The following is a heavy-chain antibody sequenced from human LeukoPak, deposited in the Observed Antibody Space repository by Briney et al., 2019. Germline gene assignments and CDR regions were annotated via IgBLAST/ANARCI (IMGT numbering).Heavy chain of an antibody. CDR3: AKHSYDILTGYINYFDY. V-gene: IGHV3-21*04. J-gene: IGHJ4*02. Sequence: GGSLRLSCAASGFTFSSYSMNWVRQAPGKGLEWVSSISSSSSYIYYADSVKGRFTISRDNSKNTLYLQMNSLRAEDTAVYYCAKHSYDILTGYINYFDYWGQGTLVTVSS. D-gene: IGHD3-9*01. CDR1: GFTFSSYS. CDR2: ISSSSSYI.